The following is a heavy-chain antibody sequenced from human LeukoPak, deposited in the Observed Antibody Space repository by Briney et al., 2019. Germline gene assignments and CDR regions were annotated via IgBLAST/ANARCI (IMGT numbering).Heavy chain of an antibody. CDR2: IYHSGTT. D-gene: IGHD3-10*01. CDR1: GGSFSDYY. V-gene: IGHV4-34*01. J-gene: IGHJ5*02. CDR3: AGLFYGSGTLVPT. Sequence: SETLSLTCAVYGGSFSDYYWSWIRQPPGKGLEWIGEIYHSGTTNYNSSLKSRVIISVDTSKNQFSLRLNSVTAADTAVFFCAGLFYGSGTLVPTWGQGTLVTVSS.